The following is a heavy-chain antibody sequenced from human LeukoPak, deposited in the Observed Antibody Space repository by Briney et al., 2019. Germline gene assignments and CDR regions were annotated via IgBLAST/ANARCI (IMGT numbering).Heavy chain of an antibody. CDR1: GFTFSSYA. J-gene: IGHJ4*02. D-gene: IGHD3-22*01. CDR3: ARDGDYYYDSSGYYQNSYFDY. Sequence: GGSLRLSCAASGFTFSSYAMHWVRQAPGKGLEWVTVISYDGTFKYYAVSVKGRFTISRDNSKNTLYLQMNSLRAEDTSVYYCARDGDYYYDSSGYYQNSYFDYWGQGTLVTVSS. CDR2: ISYDGTFK. V-gene: IGHV3-30*04.